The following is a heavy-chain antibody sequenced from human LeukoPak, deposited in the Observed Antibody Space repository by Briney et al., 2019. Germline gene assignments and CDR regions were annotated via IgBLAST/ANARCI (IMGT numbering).Heavy chain of an antibody. Sequence: GESLKISCKSSGYSFTSYWIGWVRQMPGKGLEWMGIIYPGDSDTRYSPSFHGQVTISADKSISNAYLQWSSLKASDTAMYYCASRRRDGYNFPPRGHHPDAFDIWGQGTMVTVSS. CDR3: ASRRRDGYNFPPRGHHPDAFDI. CDR1: GYSFTSYW. D-gene: IGHD5-24*01. V-gene: IGHV5-51*01. J-gene: IGHJ3*02. CDR2: IYPGDSDT.